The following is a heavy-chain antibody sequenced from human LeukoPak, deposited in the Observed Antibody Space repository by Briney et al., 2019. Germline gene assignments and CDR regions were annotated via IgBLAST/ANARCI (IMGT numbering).Heavy chain of an antibody. CDR3: ARDGGYSYALVRSDYMDV. CDR2: ISAYNGNT. D-gene: IGHD5-18*01. CDR1: GYTFTSYG. Sequence: GASVKVSCKASGYTFTSYGISWVRQAPGQGLEWMGWISAYNGNTNYARKLQGRVTMTTDTSTSTAYMELSRLRSDDTAVYYCARDGGYSYALVRSDYMDVWGKGTTVTVSS. V-gene: IGHV1-18*01. J-gene: IGHJ6*03.